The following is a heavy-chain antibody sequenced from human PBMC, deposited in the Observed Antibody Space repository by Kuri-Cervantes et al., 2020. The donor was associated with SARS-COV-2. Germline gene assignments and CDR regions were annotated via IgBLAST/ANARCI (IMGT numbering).Heavy chain of an antibody. V-gene: IGHV4-34*01. CDR3: ARIIPPMTTVTDGDY. Sequence: SQTLSLTCAVYGGSFSGYYWSWIRQPPGKGLEWIGEINHSGSTNYNPSLKSRVTISVDTSKNQFSLKLSSVTAADTAVYYCARIIPPMTTVTDGDYWGQGTLVTVSS. D-gene: IGHD4-17*01. CDR1: GGSFSGYY. J-gene: IGHJ4*02. CDR2: INHSGST.